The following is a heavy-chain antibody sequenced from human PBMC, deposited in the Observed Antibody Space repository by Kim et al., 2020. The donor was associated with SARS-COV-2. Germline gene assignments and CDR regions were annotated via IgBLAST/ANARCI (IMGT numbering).Heavy chain of an antibody. J-gene: IGHJ4*02. Sequence: GGSLRLSCAASGFTFSSYGMHWVRQAPGKGLDWVAVISYDGSNKYYADSVKGRFTISRDNSKNTLYLKMNSLRAEDTAVYYCAKVDTAILWGVDYWGQGTLVTVSS. CDR2: ISYDGSNK. CDR1: GFTFSSYG. CDR3: AKVDTAILWGVDY. V-gene: IGHV3-30*18. D-gene: IGHD5-18*01.